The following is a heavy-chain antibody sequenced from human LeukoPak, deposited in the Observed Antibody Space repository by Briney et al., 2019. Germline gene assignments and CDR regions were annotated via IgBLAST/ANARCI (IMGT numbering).Heavy chain of an antibody. CDR2: IYHSGST. V-gene: IGHV4-30-2*01. D-gene: IGHD5-12*01. Sequence: PSQTLSLTCTVSGGSISSGGYYWSWIRQPPGKGLEWIGYIYHSGSTYYNPSLKSRVTISVDRSKNQFSLKLSSVTAADTAVYYCARDLGEYSGYHYWGQGTLVTVSS. J-gene: IGHJ4*02. CDR3: ARDLGEYSGYHY. CDR1: GGSISSGGYY.